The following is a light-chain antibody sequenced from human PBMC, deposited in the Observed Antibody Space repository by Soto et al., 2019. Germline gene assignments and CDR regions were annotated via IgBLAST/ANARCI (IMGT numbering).Light chain of an antibody. CDR1: QSISSY. J-gene: IGKJ5*01. CDR3: QQSYSTPPT. Sequence: DIQMSQGPSSLSASAGDRVTITCRASQSISSYLNWYQQKPGKAPKLLIYAASSLQSGVPSRFSGSGSGTDFTLTISSLQPEDFATYYCQQSYSTPPTFGQGTRLEI. V-gene: IGKV1-39*01. CDR2: AAS.